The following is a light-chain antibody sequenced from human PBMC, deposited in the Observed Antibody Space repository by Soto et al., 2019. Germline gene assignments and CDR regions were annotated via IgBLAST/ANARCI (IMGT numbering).Light chain of an antibody. CDR1: QSVSNNY. Sequence: IVLTQSPGTLSLSPWERATLSCRASQSVSNNYLAWYQQKPGQAPRLLIYDTSNRATGIPARFSGSGSGTDFTLTISSLEPADFAVYYCHQRKSWPRTFGQGTKVDI. CDR3: HQRKSWPRT. CDR2: DTS. J-gene: IGKJ1*01. V-gene: IGKV3-11*01.